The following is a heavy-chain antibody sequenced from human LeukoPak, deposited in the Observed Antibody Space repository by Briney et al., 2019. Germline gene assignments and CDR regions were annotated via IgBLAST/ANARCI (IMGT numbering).Heavy chain of an antibody. Sequence: GASVKVSCKVFGHNVIHLSTHWVRQAPGKGLEWVGGFDTEDGEIVYARKFQGRVTMTEDTSTDTAYLELSSLRSEDTAVYYCTTGPLSPISCAGTRCYRAELDYWGQGTLVTVSS. CDR3: TTGPLSPISCAGTRCYRAELDY. CDR1: GHNVIHLS. CDR2: FDTEDGEI. V-gene: IGHV1-24*01. J-gene: IGHJ4*02. D-gene: IGHD2-2*01.